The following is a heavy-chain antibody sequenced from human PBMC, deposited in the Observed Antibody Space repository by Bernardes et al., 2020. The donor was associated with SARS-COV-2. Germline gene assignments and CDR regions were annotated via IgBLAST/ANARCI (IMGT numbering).Heavy chain of an antibody. J-gene: IGHJ5*02. D-gene: IGHD6-13*01. CDR1: GFTFSSYG. CDR2: ISYDGSNK. Sequence: GGSLRLSCAASGFTFSSYGMHWVRQAPGKGLEWVAVISYDGSNKYYADSVKGRFTISRDNSKNTLYLQMNSLRAEDTAVYYCAKDLRQQLVRGWFDPWGQGTLVTVSS. V-gene: IGHV3-30*18. CDR3: AKDLRQQLVRGWFDP.